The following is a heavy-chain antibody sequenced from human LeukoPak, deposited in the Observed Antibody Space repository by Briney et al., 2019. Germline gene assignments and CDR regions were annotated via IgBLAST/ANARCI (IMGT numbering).Heavy chain of an antibody. CDR3: ARGVGSGGSCDWFDP. CDR2: IYYSGST. V-gene: IGHV4-39*07. J-gene: IGHJ5*02. D-gene: IGHD2-15*01. CDR1: GGSISSSSYY. Sequence: PSETLSLTCTVSGGSISSSSYYWGWIRQPPGKGLEWIGSIYYSGSTYYNPSLKSRVTISVDTSKNQFSLKLSSVTAADTAVYYCARGVGSGGSCDWFDPWGQGTLVTVSS.